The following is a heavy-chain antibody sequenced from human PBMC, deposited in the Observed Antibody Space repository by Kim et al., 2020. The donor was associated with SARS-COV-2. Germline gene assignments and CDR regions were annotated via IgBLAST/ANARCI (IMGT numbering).Heavy chain of an antibody. V-gene: IGHV3-23*01. D-gene: IGHD3-16*01. CDR3: AKGEGDTLTIDD. J-gene: IGHJ4*02. CDR2: T. Sequence: THYANSVRGRFTISRDNSKKTMFLQMSTLRAEDTAIYYCAKGEGDTLTIDDWGRGTLVTVSS.